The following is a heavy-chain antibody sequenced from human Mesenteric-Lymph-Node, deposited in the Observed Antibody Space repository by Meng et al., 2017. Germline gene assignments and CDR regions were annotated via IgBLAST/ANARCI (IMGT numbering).Heavy chain of an antibody. J-gene: IGHJ5*02. CDR3: ATNLCSSTSCYEGVWFDP. V-gene: IGHV1-69*06. Sequence: SVKVSCKASGGTFSSYAISWVRQAPGQGLEWMGGIIPIFGTANYAQKFQGRVTITADKSTSTAYIELSSLRSEDTAVYYCATNLCSSTSCYEGVWFDPWGQGTLVTVSS. CDR1: GGTFSSYA. D-gene: IGHD2-2*01. CDR2: IIPIFGTA.